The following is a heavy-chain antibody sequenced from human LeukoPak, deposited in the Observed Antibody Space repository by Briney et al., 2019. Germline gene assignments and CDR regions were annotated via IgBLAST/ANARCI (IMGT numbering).Heavy chain of an antibody. CDR2: INPSSGGT. Sequence: ASVKVSCKTSGYTFTNYDINWVRQATGQGLEWMGWINPSSGGTNYPQKFQGRVTMTRDTSLSTAYMELSGLRSDDTAVYYCARGVVAATFYYYMDVWGKGTTVTV. CDR1: GYTFTNYD. D-gene: IGHD2-15*01. J-gene: IGHJ6*03. V-gene: IGHV1-2*02. CDR3: ARGVVAATFYYYMDV.